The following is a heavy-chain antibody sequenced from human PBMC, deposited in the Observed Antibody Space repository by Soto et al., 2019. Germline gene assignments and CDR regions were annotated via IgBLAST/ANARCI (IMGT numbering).Heavy chain of an antibody. J-gene: IGHJ4*02. D-gene: IGHD6-13*01. CDR3: AKGVGKQQLVPFDY. CDR2: ISGSGGST. Sequence: SLRLSCAASGFTFSSYAMSWVRQAPGKGLEWVSAISGSGGSTYYADSVKGRFTISRDISKNTLYLQMNSLRAEDTAVYYCAKGVGKQQLVPFDYWGQGTLVTVSS. V-gene: IGHV3-23*01. CDR1: GFTFSSYA.